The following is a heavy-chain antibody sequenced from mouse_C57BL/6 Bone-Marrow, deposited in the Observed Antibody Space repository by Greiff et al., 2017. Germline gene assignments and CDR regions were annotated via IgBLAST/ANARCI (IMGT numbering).Heavy chain of an antibody. J-gene: IGHJ3*01. CDR2: IDPENGDT. V-gene: IGHV14-4*01. CDR1: GFNIKDDY. Sequence: EVKLQESGAELVRPGASVKLSCTASGFNIKDDYMHWVKTRPEQGLEWIGWIDPENGDTEYASKFQGKATITADTSSNTAYLQLSSLTSEDTAVYYCTTEVTMGEAYWGQGTLVTVSA. D-gene: IGHD2-13*01. CDR3: TTEVTMGEAY.